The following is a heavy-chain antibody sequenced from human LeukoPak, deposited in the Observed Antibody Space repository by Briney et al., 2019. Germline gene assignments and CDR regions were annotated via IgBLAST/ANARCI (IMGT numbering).Heavy chain of an antibody. J-gene: IGHJ4*02. CDR1: GGSISTYY. D-gene: IGHD3-10*01. V-gene: IGHV4-59*08. Sequence: SETLPLTCTVSGGSISTYYWTWIRRPPGKGLEWVGYIHYSGSTNYNPSLKSRVTISVDTSKNQFSLKLSSVTAADTAVYYCARLHYYGSGSYLPDYWGQGTPVTVSS. CDR3: ARLHYYGSGSYLPDY. CDR2: IHYSGST.